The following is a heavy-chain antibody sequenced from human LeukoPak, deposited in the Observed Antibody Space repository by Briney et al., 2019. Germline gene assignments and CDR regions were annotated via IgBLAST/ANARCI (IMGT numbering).Heavy chain of an antibody. V-gene: IGHV1-18*01. CDR1: GYSFTGYG. CDR2: ISAYNGNT. Sequence: ASAKVSCKASGYSFTGYGIGWVRQAPGQGPEWMGWISAYNGNTKYAQKFQGRVTMTTDTSTSTAYMELRSLRSDDTAVYYCARGIGSYGDSGLPFAYWGQGTLVTVSS. D-gene: IGHD4-17*01. CDR3: ARGIGSYGDSGLPFAY. J-gene: IGHJ4*02.